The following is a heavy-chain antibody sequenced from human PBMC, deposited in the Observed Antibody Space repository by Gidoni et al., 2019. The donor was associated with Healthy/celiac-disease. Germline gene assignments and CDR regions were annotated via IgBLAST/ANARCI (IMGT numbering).Heavy chain of an antibody. CDR2: ISYDGSNK. J-gene: IGHJ3*02. V-gene: IGHV3-30-3*01. CDR3: EMVDAFDI. D-gene: IGHD2-15*01. Sequence: EWVAVISYDGSNKYYADSVKGRFTISRDNSKNTLYLQMNSLRAEDTAVYYCEMVDAFDIWGQGTMVTVSS.